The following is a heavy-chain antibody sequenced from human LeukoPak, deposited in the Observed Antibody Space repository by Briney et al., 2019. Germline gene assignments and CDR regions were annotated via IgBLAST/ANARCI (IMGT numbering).Heavy chain of an antibody. Sequence: ASVKVSCKASVYTFTSYDINWVRQAAGQGLEWMGWMNPNSGNTGYAQKFQGRVTITRNTSISTAYMELSSLRSEDTAVYYCARGTSSGYSQYYYYYMDVWGKGTTVTVSS. CDR1: VYTFTSYD. J-gene: IGHJ6*03. V-gene: IGHV1-8*03. D-gene: IGHD3-22*01. CDR3: ARGTSSGYSQYYYYYMDV. CDR2: MNPNSGNT.